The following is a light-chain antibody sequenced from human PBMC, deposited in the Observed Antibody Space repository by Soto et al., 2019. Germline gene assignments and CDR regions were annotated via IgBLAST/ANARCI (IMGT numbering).Light chain of an antibody. CDR3: CSYTTSNTRQIV. Sequence: QSALTQPASVSGSPAQSITISCTGTSSDAGGYNYVSWYQQHPGKAPKFMIYDVSNRPSGVSNRFSGSKSGNTASLTISGLQAEDEADYYCCSYTTSNTRQIVFGTGTKVTVL. V-gene: IGLV2-14*01. CDR2: DVS. J-gene: IGLJ1*01. CDR1: SSDAGGYNY.